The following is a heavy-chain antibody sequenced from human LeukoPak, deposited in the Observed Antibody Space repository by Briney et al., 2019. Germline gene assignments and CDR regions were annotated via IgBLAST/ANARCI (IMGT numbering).Heavy chain of an antibody. CDR1: GFTFSSYS. CDR2: ISSSSSYI. J-gene: IGHJ4*02. D-gene: IGHD3-22*01. Sequence: GGSLRLSCAASGFTFSSYSMNWVRQAPGKGLEWVSSISSSSSYIYYADSVKGRFTISRDNAKNSLYLQMNSLRAEDTAVYYCARDRAGTDSSGSLDYWGQGTLVTVSS. V-gene: IGHV3-21*01. CDR3: ARDRAGTDSSGSLDY.